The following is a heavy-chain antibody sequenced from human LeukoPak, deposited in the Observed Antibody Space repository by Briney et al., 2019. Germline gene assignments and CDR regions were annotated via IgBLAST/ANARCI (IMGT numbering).Heavy chain of an antibody. D-gene: IGHD1-14*01. Sequence: GGSLRLSCAASGFAFHIYGMRWVRQAPGKGLEWVAFIWFDGTKQFYADSVKGRFTISRDNSNNTVYLHMNSLKAEDTALYYCVRDRNNNYFDYWGQGALLTVSS. CDR1: GFAFHIYG. CDR2: IWFDGTKQ. V-gene: IGHV3-33*01. J-gene: IGHJ4*02. CDR3: VRDRNNNYFDY.